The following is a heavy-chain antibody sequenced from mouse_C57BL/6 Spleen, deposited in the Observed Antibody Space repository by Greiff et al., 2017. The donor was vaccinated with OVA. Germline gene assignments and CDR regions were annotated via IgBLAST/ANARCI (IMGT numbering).Heavy chain of an antibody. CDR1: GFTFSDYG. V-gene: IGHV5-17*01. CDR2: ISSGSSTI. CDR3: ARGTGTVDY. J-gene: IGHJ2*01. D-gene: IGHD4-1*01. Sequence: EVKLMESGGGLVKPGGSLKLSCAASGFTFSDYGMHWVRQAPEKGLEWVAYISSGSSTIYYADTVKGRFTIARDNAKNTLFLQMTSLRSEDTAMYYCARGTGTVDYWGQGTTLTVSS.